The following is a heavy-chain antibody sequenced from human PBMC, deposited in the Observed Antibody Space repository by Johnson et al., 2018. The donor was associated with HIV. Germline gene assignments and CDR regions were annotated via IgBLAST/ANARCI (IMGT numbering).Heavy chain of an antibody. CDR1: GFTFDDYG. CDR2: INWNGGST. J-gene: IGHJ3*02. Sequence: VQLVESGGGVVRPGGSLRLSCAASGFTFDDYGMSWVRQAPGKGLEWVSGINWNGGSTDYADSVKGRFTISRDNSKNTLYLQMNSLRAEDTAVYYCAKASNYYDSSRHAFDIWGQGTMVTVSS. V-gene: IGHV3-20*04. D-gene: IGHD3-22*01. CDR3: AKASNYYDSSRHAFDI.